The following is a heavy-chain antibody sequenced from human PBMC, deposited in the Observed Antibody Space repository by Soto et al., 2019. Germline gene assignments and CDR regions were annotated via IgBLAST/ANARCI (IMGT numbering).Heavy chain of an antibody. CDR3: ARVAGDWNYDDY. D-gene: IGHD1-1*01. CDR2: IYYSGST. Sequence: PSETLSLTCTVSGGSISSGDYYWSWIRQPPGKGLEWIGYIYYSGSTYYNPSLKSRVTISVDTSKNQFSLKLSSVTAADTAVYYCARVAGDWNYDDYWGQGTLVTVSS. J-gene: IGHJ4*02. CDR1: GGSISSGDYY. V-gene: IGHV4-30-4*01.